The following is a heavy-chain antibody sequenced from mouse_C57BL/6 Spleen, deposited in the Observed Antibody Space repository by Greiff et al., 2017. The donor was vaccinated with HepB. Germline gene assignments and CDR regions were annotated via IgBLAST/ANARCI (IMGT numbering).Heavy chain of an antibody. CDR2: INPSNGGT. CDR3: ARGGAAQATDWYCDV. V-gene: IGHV1-53*01. Sequence: VQLQQPGTELVKPGASVKLSCKASGYTFTSYWLPWVKQRPGQGLEWIGNINPSNGGTNYNEKFKSKATLTVDKSSSTAYMQLSSLTSEDSAVYSCARGGAAQATDWYCDVWGTGTTVTVAS. CDR1: GYTFTSYW. D-gene: IGHD3-2*02. J-gene: IGHJ1*03.